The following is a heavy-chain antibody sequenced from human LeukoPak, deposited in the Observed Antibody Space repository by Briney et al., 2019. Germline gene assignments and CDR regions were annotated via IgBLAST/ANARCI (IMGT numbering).Heavy chain of an antibody. J-gene: IGHJ4*02. CDR3: SRSTGGLDS. CDR1: GVSIRSGESY. D-gene: IGHD2-8*02. CDR2: VSSSGTT. V-gene: IGHV4-30-4*01. Sequence: SQTMSLTCTVSGVSIRSGESYWGWIRQPPGKGLEWIARVSSSGTTYYNPSLKSRVSISLDTSGNQLSLKLSSVTAADTAVYYCSRSTGGLDSWGQGTLVSVSS.